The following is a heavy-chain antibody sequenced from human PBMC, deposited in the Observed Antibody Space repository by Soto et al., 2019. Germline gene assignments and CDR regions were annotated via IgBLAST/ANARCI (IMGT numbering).Heavy chain of an antibody. D-gene: IGHD5-12*01. CDR1: GGSISSGNYY. CDR3: ARRDIVATSGAFDI. J-gene: IGHJ3*02. V-gene: IGHV4-31*03. Sequence: KPSETLSLTCTVSGGSISSGNYYWGWIRQHPGKGLEWIGYIHYSGTTYYNPSLKSRITISVDTSKNRFSLMLSSVTAADTAVYYCARRDIVATSGAFDIWGQGTMVTVSS. CDR2: IHYSGTT.